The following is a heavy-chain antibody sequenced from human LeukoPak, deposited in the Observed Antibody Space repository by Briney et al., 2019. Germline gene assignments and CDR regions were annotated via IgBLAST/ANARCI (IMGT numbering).Heavy chain of an antibody. J-gene: IGHJ4*02. CDR3: ARGGYGWTFKQ. Sequence: GGSLRLSCTASGFSFSDNFMGWIRQAQGKWLEWVSYINSGGDPTHYSDSVKGRLSISRGNSKRSLFLQMTRLTIDDTAVYYCARGGYGWTFKQWGQGTLVSVSS. CDR1: GFSFSDNF. V-gene: IGHV3-11*01. CDR2: INSGGDPT. D-gene: IGHD5-18*01.